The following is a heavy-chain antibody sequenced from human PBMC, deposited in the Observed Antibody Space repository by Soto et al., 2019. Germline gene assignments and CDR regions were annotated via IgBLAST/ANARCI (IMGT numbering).Heavy chain of an antibody. Sequence: GSLRLSCAASGFTFSRHSLNWVRQAPGKGLEWVSSISTTSSYIYYADSVKGRFTISRDNAKNSLYLQMDSLRAEDTAVYYCARDGYSSGFDYWGQGTMVTVSS. D-gene: IGHD6-19*01. CDR1: GFTFSRHS. CDR3: ARDGYSSGFDY. J-gene: IGHJ4*02. CDR2: ISTTSSYI. V-gene: IGHV3-21*01.